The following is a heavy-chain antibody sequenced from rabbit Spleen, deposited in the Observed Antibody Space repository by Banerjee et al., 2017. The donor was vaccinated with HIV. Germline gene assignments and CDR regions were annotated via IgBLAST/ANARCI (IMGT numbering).Heavy chain of an antibody. J-gene: IGHJ3*01. V-gene: IGHV1S45*01. CDR2: MNTVSGAT. CDR3: ARTHASRPTDLSRLDL. D-gene: IGHD6-1*01. Sequence: QEQLVESGGGLVKPGASLTLTCKASSFSFSDRDVMCWVRQAPGKGLEWIGCMNTVSGATWYAGWAKGRFTISKTSSTTVTLQMASLTAAGTATYFCARTHASRPTDLSRLDLWGQGTVVTVS. CDR1: SFSFSDRDV.